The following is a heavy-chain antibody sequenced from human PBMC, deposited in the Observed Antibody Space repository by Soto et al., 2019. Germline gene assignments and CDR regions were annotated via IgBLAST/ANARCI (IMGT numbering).Heavy chain of an antibody. Sequence: GGSLRLSCAASGFTFSSYAMHWVRQAPGKGLEWVAVISYDGSNKYYADSVKGRFTISRDNSKNTLYLQMNSLRAEDTAVYYCAREGGAALTGYYYGMDVWGQGTTVTVSS. V-gene: IGHV3-30-3*01. J-gene: IGHJ6*02. CDR2: ISYDGSNK. D-gene: IGHD3-16*01. CDR1: GFTFSSYA. CDR3: AREGGAALTGYYYGMDV.